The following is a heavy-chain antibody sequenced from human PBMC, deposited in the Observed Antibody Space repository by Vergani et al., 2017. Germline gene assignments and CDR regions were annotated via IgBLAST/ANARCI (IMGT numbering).Heavy chain of an antibody. Sequence: QLQLQESGPGLVKPSETLSLTCTVSSGSISSSSYYWVWIRQPPGKGLEWIGTIYYSGSTYYNPSLKSRITISVDTSKNQFSLKLSSVTAADTAVYYCARGPSVVQGHYIYYYSYFMDVWGKGTTVTVSS. V-gene: IGHV4-39*01. D-gene: IGHD2-15*01. CDR3: ARGPSVVQGHYIYYYSYFMDV. CDR1: SGSISSSSYY. J-gene: IGHJ6*03. CDR2: IYYSGST.